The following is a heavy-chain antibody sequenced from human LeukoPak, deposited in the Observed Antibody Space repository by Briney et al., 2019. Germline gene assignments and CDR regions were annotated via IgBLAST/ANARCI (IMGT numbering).Heavy chain of an antibody. V-gene: IGHV3-21*01. Sequence: GGSLRLSCAASGFTFSSYSMNWVRQAPGQGLEWLSSISSSSTYIYYADSVKGRFTISRDNAKNSLYLQIHSLRAEDTAVYFCATDFGYYFDYWGQGTLVAVSS. CDR2: ISSSSTYI. D-gene: IGHD3-10*01. CDR1: GFTFSSYS. J-gene: IGHJ4*02. CDR3: ATDFGYYFDY.